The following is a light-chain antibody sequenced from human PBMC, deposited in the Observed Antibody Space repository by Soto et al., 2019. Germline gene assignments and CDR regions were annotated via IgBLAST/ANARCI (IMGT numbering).Light chain of an antibody. V-gene: IGKV1-39*01. CDR1: QSVISY. J-gene: IGKJ1*01. Sequence: DIQMTQAPSSLSAFVGDSVTITCRASQSVISYVNWYQQKPGHAPKLLVYGAISLQGGVPSRFSGSGTGTGFTLTISGLQPEDSATYYCQQTYRPPPTFGQGTKV. CDR2: GAI. CDR3: QQTYRPPPT.